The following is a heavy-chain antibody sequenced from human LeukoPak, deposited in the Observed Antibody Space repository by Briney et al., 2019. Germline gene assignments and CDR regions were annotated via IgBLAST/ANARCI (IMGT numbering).Heavy chain of an antibody. Sequence: SETLSLTCIVSGGSISSYYWSWMRQPPGKGLEWIGYISYSGSTRYNPSLKSRVTISKDTSKNLFSLKLSSVIAADTAVYYCATVLMGFNYGSPDANYFYGMDVWGPGTTVTVSS. CDR2: ISYSGST. J-gene: IGHJ6*02. CDR1: GGSISSYY. D-gene: IGHD3-10*01. CDR3: ATVLMGFNYGSPDANYFYGMDV. V-gene: IGHV4-59*01.